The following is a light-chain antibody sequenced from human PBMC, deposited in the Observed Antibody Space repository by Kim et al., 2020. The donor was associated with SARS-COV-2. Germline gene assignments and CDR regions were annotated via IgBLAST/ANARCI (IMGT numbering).Light chain of an antibody. J-gene: IGLJ3*02. CDR1: TGAVTSSHY. CDR3: LLSNGGPWV. CDR2: RTF. Sequence: PRGTVPLTCASSTGAVTSSHYENWFQQKPGQALRALFRRTFNRHSLTPARFSGALLEDKATLTLSGVQPEEEAVYYCLLSNGGPWVFGGGTQLTVL. V-gene: IGLV7-43*01.